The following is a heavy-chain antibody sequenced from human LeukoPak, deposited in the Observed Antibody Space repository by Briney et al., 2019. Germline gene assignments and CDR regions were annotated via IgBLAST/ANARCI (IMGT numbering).Heavy chain of an antibody. CDR2: INHSGST. V-gene: IGHV4-34*01. J-gene: IGHJ4*02. CDR3: ARSPRSGYLGSDFDY. D-gene: IGHD3-22*01. CDR1: GGSFSGYY. Sequence: KPSETLSLTCAVYGGSFSGYYWSWIRQPPGKGLEWIGEINHSGSTNYNPSLKSRVTISVDTSKNQFSLKLSSVTAADTAVYYCARSPRSGYLGSDFDYWGQGTLVTVSS.